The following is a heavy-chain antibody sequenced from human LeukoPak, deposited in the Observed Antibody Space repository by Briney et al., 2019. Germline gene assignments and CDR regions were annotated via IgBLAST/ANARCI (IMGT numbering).Heavy chain of an antibody. CDR3: ARFRGSGWYYFDS. V-gene: IGHV4-61*01. Sequence: SETLSLTCTVSGGSISSNTYHWSWIRQHPGKGLEWIGYMYYTGATSHNPSLKSRVTISLDTSKSQFSLQLHSVTAADTAVYYCARFRGSGWYYFDSWGQGILVTVSS. CDR2: MYYTGAT. J-gene: IGHJ4*02. D-gene: IGHD6-19*01. CDR1: GGSISSNTYH.